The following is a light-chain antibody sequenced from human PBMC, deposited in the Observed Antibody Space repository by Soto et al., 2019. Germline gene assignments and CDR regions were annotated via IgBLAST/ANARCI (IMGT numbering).Light chain of an antibody. CDR2: DVS. Sequence: DVQMTQSPSTLSASVGDSVTITCRASQSIAASLAWYQLKPGEAPKLLIYDVSNLESGVPSRFSGSGSGTEFSLTIRSLHPDDFATYYCQQYDSSRTFGQGTKVEIK. V-gene: IGKV1-5*01. CDR3: QQYDSSRT. CDR1: QSIAAS. J-gene: IGKJ1*01.